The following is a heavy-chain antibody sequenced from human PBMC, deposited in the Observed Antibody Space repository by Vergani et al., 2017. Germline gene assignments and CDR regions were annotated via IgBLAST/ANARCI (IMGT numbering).Heavy chain of an antibody. D-gene: IGHD2-2*01. Sequence: EVQLVESGGGLVKPGGSLRLSCAASGFTFSNAWMSWVRPAPGKGLEWVGRIKSKTDGGTTDYAAPVKGRFTISRDDSKNTLYLQMNSLKTEDTAVYYCTTAVPAAISPDYYYYYMDVWGKGTTVTVSS. CDR2: IKSKTDGGTT. CDR3: TTAVPAAISPDYYYYYMDV. V-gene: IGHV3-15*01. J-gene: IGHJ6*03. CDR1: GFTFSNAW.